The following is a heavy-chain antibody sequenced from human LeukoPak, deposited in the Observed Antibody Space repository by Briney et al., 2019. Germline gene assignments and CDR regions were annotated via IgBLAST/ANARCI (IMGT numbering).Heavy chain of an antibody. D-gene: IGHD1-1*01. V-gene: IGHV3-48*02. Sequence: GGSLRLSCAASGFTFSSHSMNWVRQAPGKGLEWVSYISSSSSYIYYADSVKGRFTISRDNAKNSLWLQMNSLRDEDTAVYYCARVQSVDASDIWGQGTMVTVSS. J-gene: IGHJ3*02. CDR1: GFTFSSHS. CDR3: ARVQSVDASDI. CDR2: ISSSSSYI.